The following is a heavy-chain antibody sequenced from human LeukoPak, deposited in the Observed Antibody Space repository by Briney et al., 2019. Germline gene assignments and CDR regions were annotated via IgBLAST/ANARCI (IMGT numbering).Heavy chain of an antibody. CDR1: GYPFIGYY. Sequence: GASVKVSCKSSGYPFIGYYINWVRQAPGQGLEWMGWINPNSGGTKYAQKFQGRVTMTRDTSISTAYMELSRLRSDDTAVYYCARGYCTGGSCRTLEDFDYWGQGTLVTVSS. CDR3: ARGYCTGGSCRTLEDFDY. V-gene: IGHV1-2*02. CDR2: INPNSGGT. D-gene: IGHD2-15*01. J-gene: IGHJ4*02.